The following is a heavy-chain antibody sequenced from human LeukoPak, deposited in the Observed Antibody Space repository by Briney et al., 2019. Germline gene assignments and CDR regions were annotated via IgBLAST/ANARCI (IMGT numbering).Heavy chain of an antibody. CDR3: AKGTYDFWSGYPGLSYFDY. V-gene: IGHV3-74*01. CDR1: GFTFSSYW. D-gene: IGHD3-3*01. J-gene: IGHJ4*02. CDR2: INSDGSST. Sequence: GGSLRLSCAASGFTFSSYWMHWVRDAPGKGLVWVSRINSDGSSTSYADSVKGRFTITRDKSKNTLYLEMNRLRAGDTAVYYCAKGTYDFWSGYPGLSYFDYWGQGTLVTVSS.